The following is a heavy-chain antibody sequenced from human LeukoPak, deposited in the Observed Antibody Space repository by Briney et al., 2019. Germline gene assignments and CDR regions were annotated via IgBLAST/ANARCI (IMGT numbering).Heavy chain of an antibody. CDR1: GVTLSSYA. Sequence: PGGSLRLSCAASGVTLSSYAMSWARQAPGKGLEWVSGISSSGSGGNTYYADSVKGRFTISRDSSKNTLFLHMNTLRAEDTAIYYCAKDRTVGASYCYFDLWGRGTLVTVSS. V-gene: IGHV3-23*01. CDR2: ISSSGSGGNT. J-gene: IGHJ2*01. CDR3: AKDRTVGASYCYFDL. D-gene: IGHD1-26*01.